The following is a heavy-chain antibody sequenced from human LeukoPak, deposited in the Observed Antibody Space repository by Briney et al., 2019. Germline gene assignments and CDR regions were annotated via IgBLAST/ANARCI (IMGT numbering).Heavy chain of an antibody. D-gene: IGHD3-10*01. CDR1: GHSLSGSSYS. J-gene: IGHJ6*02. V-gene: IGHV4-39*07. Sequence: SETLSLTCTVSGHSLSGSSYSWGWIRQPPGKGLEWIGCIYNVGSTGNTHYNPSLKSRLTISEDTSKNQFSLRLSSVTAADTAVYYCARDFGAGSYRHGMDVWGQGTAVTVSS. CDR2: IYNVGSTGNT. CDR3: ARDFGAGSYRHGMDV.